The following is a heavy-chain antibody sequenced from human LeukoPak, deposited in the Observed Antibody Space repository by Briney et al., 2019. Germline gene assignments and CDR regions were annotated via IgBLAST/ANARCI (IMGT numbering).Heavy chain of an antibody. CDR2: MNPNSGNT. V-gene: IGHV1-8*01. J-gene: IGHJ4*02. CDR3: ARDRRDGYNSLIDY. Sequence: ASVKVSCKASGYTFTSYDINWVRQATGQGLEWMGWMNPNSGNTGYAQKFQGRVTMTRNTSISTAYMELSSLRSEDTAVYYCARDRRDGYNSLIDYWGQGTLVTVSS. D-gene: IGHD5-24*01. CDR1: GYTFTSYD.